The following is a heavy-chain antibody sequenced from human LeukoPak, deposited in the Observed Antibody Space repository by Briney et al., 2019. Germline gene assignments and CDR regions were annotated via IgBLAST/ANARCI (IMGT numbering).Heavy chain of an antibody. CDR3: AREDSADWNYDY. CDR1: GFTFSSYS. Sequence: GGSLRLSCAASGFTFSSYSMNWVRQAPGKGLEWVSSISSSSSYIYYADSVKGRFTISRDNAKNSLYLQMNSLRAEDTAVYYCAREDSADWNYDYWGQGTLVTVSS. J-gene: IGHJ4*02. V-gene: IGHV3-21*01. D-gene: IGHD1-7*01. CDR2: ISSSSSYI.